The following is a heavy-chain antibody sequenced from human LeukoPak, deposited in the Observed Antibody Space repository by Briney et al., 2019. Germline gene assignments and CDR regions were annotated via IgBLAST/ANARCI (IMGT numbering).Heavy chain of an antibody. CDR2: IWYDGNNK. J-gene: IGHJ4*02. V-gene: IGHV3-33*08. Sequence: GGSLKPSVAASEFTLSSYVMTWVRQAPGKGLEWVALIWYDGNNKYYADSVKGRFTITRDNSKNTLYLQMNSLRAEDTALYYCARQYCSGGDCYFFDWGQGTLVTVSS. D-gene: IGHD2-15*01. CDR1: EFTLSSYV. CDR3: ARQYCSGGDCYFFD.